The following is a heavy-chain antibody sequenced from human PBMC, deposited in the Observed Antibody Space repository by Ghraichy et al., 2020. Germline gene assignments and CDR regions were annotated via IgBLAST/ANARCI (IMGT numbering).Heavy chain of an antibody. D-gene: IGHD3-16*01. Sequence: GGSLRLSCAASGFTFSNYWMSWFRQAPGKGLEWVGNIKQDGSETYYVDSVKGRFTISRDNAKNSLFLQMKSLRAEDTAVYYCARDYVWGTYEGDYWGHGTMVTVSS. J-gene: IGHJ4*01. CDR1: GFTFSNYW. CDR2: IKQDGSET. CDR3: ARDYVWGTYEGDY. V-gene: IGHV3-7*03.